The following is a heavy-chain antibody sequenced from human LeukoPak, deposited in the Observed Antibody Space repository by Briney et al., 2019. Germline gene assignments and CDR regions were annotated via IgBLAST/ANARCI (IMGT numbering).Heavy chain of an antibody. J-gene: IGHJ4*02. CDR3: ARRLYYGSSGYSGNYFDY. CDR1: GGSISSSSYY. CDR2: IYYSGST. Sequence: SETLSLTCTGSGGSISSSSYYWGWIRQPPGKGLERIGSIYYSGSTYYNPSLKSRVTISVDTSKNQFSLKLSSVTAADTAVYYCARRLYYGSSGYSGNYFDYWGQGTLVTVSS. D-gene: IGHD3-22*01. V-gene: IGHV4-39*01.